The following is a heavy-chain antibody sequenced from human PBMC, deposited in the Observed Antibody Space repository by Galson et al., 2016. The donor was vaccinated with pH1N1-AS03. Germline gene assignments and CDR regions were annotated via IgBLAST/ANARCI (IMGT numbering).Heavy chain of an antibody. D-gene: IGHD6-19*01. J-gene: IGHJ4*01. V-gene: IGHV5-51*01. Sequence: SGAEVKKPGESLKISCQGSGYSFTNYWIGWVRQMPGKGLEWMGIIYLDDSDTRYSPSFQGQVTISADKSISTAYLQWSSLKASDTAMYYCARLTLSSGWPRDYWGQGTLVTVSS. CDR3: ARLTLSSGWPRDY. CDR1: GYSFTNYW. CDR2: IYLDDSDT.